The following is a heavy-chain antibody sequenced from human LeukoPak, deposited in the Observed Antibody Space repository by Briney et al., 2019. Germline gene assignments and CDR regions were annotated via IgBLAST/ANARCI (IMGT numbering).Heavy chain of an antibody. CDR1: GWSFSGYH. Sequence: SETLSLTCAVHGWSFSGYHWNWIRQSPEKGLEWIGEINDRGHTNYNPSLSSRVTISVDTSKKQFSLRLSSVTAADTAVYYCARDPTTVVTLPYYFDFWGQGTLVAVSS. D-gene: IGHD4-23*01. CDR2: INDRGHT. J-gene: IGHJ4*02. V-gene: IGHV4-34*01. CDR3: ARDPTTVVTLPYYFDF.